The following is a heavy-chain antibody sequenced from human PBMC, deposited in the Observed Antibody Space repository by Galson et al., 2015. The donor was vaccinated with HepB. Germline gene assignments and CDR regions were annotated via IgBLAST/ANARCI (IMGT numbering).Heavy chain of an antibody. CDR2: ISYDGSNK. D-gene: IGHD3-3*01. CDR3: AKDYGYDFWSGYYTILYYFDY. V-gene: IGHV3-30*18. Sequence: SLRLSCAASGFTFSSYGMHWVRQAPGKGLEWVAVISYDGSNKYYADSVKGRFTISRDNSKNTLYLQMNSLRAEDTAVYYCAKDYGYDFWSGYYTILYYFDYWGQGTLVTVSS. CDR1: GFTFSSYG. J-gene: IGHJ4*02.